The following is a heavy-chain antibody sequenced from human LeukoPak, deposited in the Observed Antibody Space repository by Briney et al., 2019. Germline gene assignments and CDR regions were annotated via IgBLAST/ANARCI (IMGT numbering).Heavy chain of an antibody. J-gene: IGHJ4*02. CDR2: ISSNGGST. D-gene: IGHD5-18*01. CDR3: ARGGYSYGFDY. Sequence: GGSLRLSCAASPFTVSSYAMHWVRQAPGKGLEYVSAISSNGGSTYYANSVKGRFTISRDNSKNTLYLQMGSLRAEDMAVYYCARGGYSYGFDYWGQGTLVTVSS. V-gene: IGHV3-64*01. CDR1: PFTVSSYA.